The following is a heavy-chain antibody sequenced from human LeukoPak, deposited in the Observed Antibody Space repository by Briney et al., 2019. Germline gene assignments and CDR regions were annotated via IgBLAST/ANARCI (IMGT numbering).Heavy chain of an antibody. CDR2: ISTSGDGT. CDR3: AKRGYCSGGSCNYYYYYAMDV. J-gene: IGHJ6*02. D-gene: IGHD2-15*01. Sequence: PGGSLRLSCAAFGFTFSSHGMSWVRQTPGKGLEWVSSISTSGDGTVYADSVKGRVTISRDNSKNTLYLQMNSLRAEDTAVYYCAKRGYCSGGSCNYYYYYAMDVWGQGTTVTVSS. V-gene: IGHV3-23*01. CDR1: GFTFSSHG.